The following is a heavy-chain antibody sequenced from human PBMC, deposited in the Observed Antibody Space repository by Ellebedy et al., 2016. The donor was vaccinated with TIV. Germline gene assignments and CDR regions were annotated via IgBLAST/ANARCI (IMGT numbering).Heavy chain of an antibody. V-gene: IGHV3-21*01. CDR2: ISVSNIYI. Sequence: GESLKISCAASGFTFSSSSMSWVRQAPGKGLEWVSSISVSNIYIYYTDSVKGRFTISRDNAKNSLYLQMHSLRAGDPAVYYCARDYYGSGSSYPYYFDSWGQGTLVTVSS. CDR1: GFTFSSSS. J-gene: IGHJ4*02. D-gene: IGHD3-10*01. CDR3: ARDYYGSGSSYPYYFDS.